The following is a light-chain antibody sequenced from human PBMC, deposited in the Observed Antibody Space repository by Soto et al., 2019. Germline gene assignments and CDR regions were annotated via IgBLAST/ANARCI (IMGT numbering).Light chain of an antibody. CDR2: PAS. CDR3: MQSIELART. CDR1: QSLRQSDGNTF. V-gene: IGKV2D-29*01. Sequence: VVLTQPPLSLSAPPGQPASTSCKSSQSLRQSDGNTFLNWFLQKPGQPPQLLIYPASNRFSGVPDRFSGSESGTEFALKISRVEAEDGGVYYCMQSIELARTFGQGTEVEIK. J-gene: IGKJ1*01.